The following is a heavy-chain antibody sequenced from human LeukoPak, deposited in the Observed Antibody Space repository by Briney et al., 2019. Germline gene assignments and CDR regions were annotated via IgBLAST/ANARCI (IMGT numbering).Heavy chain of an antibody. CDR1: GYTFTTYP. Sequence: ASVKVSCKASGYTFTTYPIHWVRQAPGQRLEWMGWINAGSGDTKYSQKLQGRVTMTTDTSTSTAYMELRSLRSDDTAVYYCARGLVVVAASSWFDPWGQGTLVTVSS. J-gene: IGHJ5*02. CDR3: ARGLVVVAASSWFDP. CDR2: INAGSGDT. V-gene: IGHV1-3*01. D-gene: IGHD2-15*01.